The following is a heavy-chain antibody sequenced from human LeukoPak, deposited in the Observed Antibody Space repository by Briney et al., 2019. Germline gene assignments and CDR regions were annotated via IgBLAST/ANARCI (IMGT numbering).Heavy chain of an antibody. J-gene: IGHJ5*02. CDR2: IYTSGST. D-gene: IGHD2-8*01. CDR3: ARHPLYCTNGVCLNWFDP. Sequence: SETLSLTCTVSGGSISSGGYYWSWIRQPAGKGLEWIGRIYTSGSTNYNPSLKSRVTISVDTSKNQFSLKLSSVTAADTAVYYCARHPLYCTNGVCLNWFDPWGQGTLVTVSS. CDR1: GGSISSGGYY. V-gene: IGHV4-61*02.